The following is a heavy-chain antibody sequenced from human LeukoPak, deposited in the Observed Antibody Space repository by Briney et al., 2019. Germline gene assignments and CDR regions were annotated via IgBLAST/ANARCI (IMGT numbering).Heavy chain of an antibody. CDR1: GFTVSSNY. D-gene: IGHD4-17*01. V-gene: IGHV3-30-3*01. CDR3: ARGFSTLLFVYGDYVFY. J-gene: IGHJ4*02. Sequence: PGGSLRLSCAASGFTVSSNYMSWVRQAPGKGLEWVAVISYDGSNKYYADSVKGRFTISRDNSKNTLYLQMNSLRAEDTAVYYCARGFSTLLFVYGDYVFYWGQGTLVTVSS. CDR2: ISYDGSNK.